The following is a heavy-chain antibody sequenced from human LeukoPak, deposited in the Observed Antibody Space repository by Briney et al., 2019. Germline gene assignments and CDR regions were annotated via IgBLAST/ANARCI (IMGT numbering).Heavy chain of an antibody. CDR1: GFTFSSYS. J-gene: IGHJ6*02. Sequence: GGSLRLSCAASGFTFSSYSMSWVRQAPGKGLEWVSYISSSGSTIYYADSVKGRFTISRDNAKNSLYLQMNSLRAEDTAVYYCAGQYWYDMDVWGQGTTVTVSS. D-gene: IGHD2-8*02. CDR3: AGQYWYDMDV. CDR2: ISSSGSTI. V-gene: IGHV3-48*01.